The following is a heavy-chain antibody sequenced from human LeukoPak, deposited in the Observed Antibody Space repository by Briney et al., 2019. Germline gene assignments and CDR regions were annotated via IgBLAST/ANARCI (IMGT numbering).Heavy chain of an antibody. V-gene: IGHV4-59*12. CDR2: IYYSGST. D-gene: IGHD3-16*02. CDR3: ARLIVADLRTHNWFDP. J-gene: IGHJ5*02. CDR1: GGSISSYY. Sequence: SETLSLTCTVSGGSISSYYWSWIRQPPGKGLEWIGYIYYSGSTNYNPSLKSRVTISVDTSKNQFSLKLSSVTAADTAVYYCARLIVADLRTHNWFDPWGQGTLVTVSS.